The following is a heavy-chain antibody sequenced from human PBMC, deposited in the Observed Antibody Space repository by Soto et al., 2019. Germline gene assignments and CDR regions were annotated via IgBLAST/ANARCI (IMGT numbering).Heavy chain of an antibody. D-gene: IGHD6-6*01. J-gene: IGHJ5*02. CDR3: VRESVASGPNYFDT. V-gene: IGHV4-30-2*06. CDR2: IYHSGST. CDR1: CGTITSGHSS. Sequence: SEALSLTCSVSCGTITSGHSSWNWIRQSPGKGLELIAYIYHSGSTYYNPSLKSRVTISVDRSENQFSLKLTSVTAADTAVYYCVRESVASGPNYFDTWGPGTLVTVSS.